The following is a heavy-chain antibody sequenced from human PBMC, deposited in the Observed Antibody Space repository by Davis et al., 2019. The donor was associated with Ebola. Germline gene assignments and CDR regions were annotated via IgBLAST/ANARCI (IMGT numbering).Heavy chain of an antibody. CDR3: VRGRERFLEWLLGGEYYFDY. CDR2: IYYSGST. Sequence: MPSETLSLTCTVPRGSISSYYWRWIRQPPGKVLEWIGYIYYSGSTNYNPSLKRRVTISVDTSKNQFSLKLSSVTAADTAVYYCVRGRERFLEWLLGGEYYFDYWGQGTLVTVSS. CDR1: RGSISSYY. J-gene: IGHJ4*02. V-gene: IGHV4-59*12. D-gene: IGHD3-3*01.